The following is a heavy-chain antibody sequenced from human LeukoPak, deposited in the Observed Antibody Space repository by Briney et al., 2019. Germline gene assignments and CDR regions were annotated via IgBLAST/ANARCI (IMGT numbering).Heavy chain of an antibody. CDR3: ASSWGAYVWGSYRYTS. CDR2: ISAYNGST. J-gene: IGHJ4*02. CDR1: GYTFTSYG. V-gene: IGHV1-18*01. D-gene: IGHD3-16*02. Sequence: ASVKVSCKASGYTFTSYGISWVRQAPGQGLEWMGWISAYNGSTNYAQKLQGRVTMTTDTSTSTAYMELRSLRSDDTTVYYCASSWGAYVWGSYRYTSWGQGTLVTVSS.